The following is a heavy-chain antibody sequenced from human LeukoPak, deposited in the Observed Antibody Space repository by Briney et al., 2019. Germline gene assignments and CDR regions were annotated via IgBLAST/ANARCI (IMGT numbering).Heavy chain of an antibody. CDR1: GFTFSTYW. J-gene: IGHJ4*02. CDR3: ARDLSGITGYTYGRGIDY. D-gene: IGHD5-18*01. Sequence: PGGSLRLSCSASGFTFSTYWMTWVRQAPGKGLERVASIKQDGSERYYVDSVKGRLTISRDNAKTSLYLQMNSLRAEDTAVYYCARDLSGITGYTYGRGIDYWGQGTLVTVSS. V-gene: IGHV3-7*01. CDR2: IKQDGSER.